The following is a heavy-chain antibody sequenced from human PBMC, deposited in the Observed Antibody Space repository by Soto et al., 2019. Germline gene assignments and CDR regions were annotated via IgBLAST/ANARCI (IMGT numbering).Heavy chain of an antibody. Sequence: QVQLVQSGAEVRKPGASVKVSCKTSGYTFTTYGINWVRQAPGQGLEWMGWISAYDGNTNYAQKLQGRVTMTTDTSTSTAYMDLRSLRSDDTAVYYCARVSSSSSPIDYWGPGTLVTVSS. CDR3: ARVSSSSSPIDY. J-gene: IGHJ4*02. V-gene: IGHV1-18*01. D-gene: IGHD6-6*01. CDR1: GYTFTTYG. CDR2: ISAYDGNT.